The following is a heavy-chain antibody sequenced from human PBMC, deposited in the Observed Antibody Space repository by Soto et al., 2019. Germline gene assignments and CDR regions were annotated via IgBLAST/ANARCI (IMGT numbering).Heavy chain of an antibody. CDR1: GFTFTGSW. Sequence: EVQLVESGGGLVQPGGSLRLSCAASGFTFTGSWMHWVRQAPGKGLVWVSRINGDGSGTSYADFVKGRFIISRDDAKNTLFLQTNGLRAEDTAVYYCARGIFGSGTANDYWGQGTLVTVSS. CDR2: INGDGSGT. V-gene: IGHV3-74*01. D-gene: IGHD3-10*01. J-gene: IGHJ4*02. CDR3: ARGIFGSGTANDY.